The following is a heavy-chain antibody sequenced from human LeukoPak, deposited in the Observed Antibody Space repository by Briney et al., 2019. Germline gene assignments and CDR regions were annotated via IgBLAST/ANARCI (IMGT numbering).Heavy chain of an antibody. CDR3: ARLYCSGGSCYRGFIDY. CDR2: IYNSGST. D-gene: IGHD2-15*01. Sequence: TSETLSLTCTVSGGSISSYYWSWIRQPPGKGLEWIGYIYNSGSTNYNPSLKSRVTISVDTSKNQFSLKLSSVTAADTAVHYCARLYCSGGSCYRGFIDYWGQGTLVTVSS. CDR1: GGSISSYY. V-gene: IGHV4-59*08. J-gene: IGHJ4*02.